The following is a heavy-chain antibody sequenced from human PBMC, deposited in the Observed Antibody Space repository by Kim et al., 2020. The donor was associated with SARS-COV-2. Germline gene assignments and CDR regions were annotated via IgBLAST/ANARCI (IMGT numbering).Heavy chain of an antibody. CDR3: ARLPGRGYSFGSKDSYFDS. J-gene: IGHJ4*02. V-gene: IGHV4-34*01. CDR2: INHSGST. D-gene: IGHD5-18*01. CDR1: GGSFSGYY. Sequence: SETLSLTCAVYGGSFSGYYWSWIRQPPGKGLEWIGEINHSGSTKYTPSLNSRVTISVDTSKNQFSLKLKSVTAADTAVYYCARLPGRGYSFGSKDSYFDSWGRGTPVTVNS.